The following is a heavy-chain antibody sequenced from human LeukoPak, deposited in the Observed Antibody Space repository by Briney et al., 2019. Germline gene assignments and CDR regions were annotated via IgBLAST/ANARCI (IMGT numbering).Heavy chain of an antibody. CDR1: GVTLSNYA. Sequence: PGGSLRLSCVASGVTLSNYAMSWARQAPGKGLEWVSGISSSGSGGNTYYADSVKGRFTIFRDSSRNTLFLHMNTLRAEDTAIYYCAQQVGYCSSGNCYFTYWGQGTLVTVSS. V-gene: IGHV3-23*01. D-gene: IGHD2-15*01. CDR2: ISSSGSGGNT. CDR3: AQQVGYCSSGNCYFTY. J-gene: IGHJ1*01.